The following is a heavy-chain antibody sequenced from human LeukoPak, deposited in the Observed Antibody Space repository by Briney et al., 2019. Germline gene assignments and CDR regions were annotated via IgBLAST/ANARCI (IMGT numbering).Heavy chain of an antibody. D-gene: IGHD3-3*01. CDR2: IHPSTGNP. Sequence: GASVKVSCKASGYSFTNYAMNWVRQAPGQGLEWMGWIHPSTGNPTYAQGFTGRFVFSLDTSVSTTYLQISSLKAEDTAVYYCARDDFWSGYWPKIYYYYYMDVWGKGTTVTVSS. CDR3: ARDDFWSGYWPKIYYYYYMDV. V-gene: IGHV7-4-1*02. J-gene: IGHJ6*03. CDR1: GYSFTNYA.